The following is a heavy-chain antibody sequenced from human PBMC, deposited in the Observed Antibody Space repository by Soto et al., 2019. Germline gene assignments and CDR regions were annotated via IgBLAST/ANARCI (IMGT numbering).Heavy chain of an antibody. V-gene: IGHV3-15*01. CDR3: TTDRSRYYHFWSGYRIFDY. J-gene: IGHJ4*02. D-gene: IGHD3-3*01. CDR1: GFTFNNAW. Sequence: GGSLRLSCAASGFTFNNAWMSWVRQAPGKGLEWVGHIKTKTDGGTTDYVAPVKGRFTISRDDSKNTLFLQMNSLKTEDTAVFYCTTDRSRYYHFWSGYRIFDYWGQGALVTVSS. CDR2: IKTKTDGGTT.